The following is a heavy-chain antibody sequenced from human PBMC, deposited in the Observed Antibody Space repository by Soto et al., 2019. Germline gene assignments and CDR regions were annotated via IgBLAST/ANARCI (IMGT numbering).Heavy chain of an antibody. CDR3: AKDLTVTTSAGSYYFDY. J-gene: IGHJ4*02. CDR1: GFTVSSNY. Sequence: PGGSLRLSCAASGFTVSSNYMSWVRQAPWKGLEWVSVIYSGGSTYYADSVKGRFTISRDNSKNTLYLQMNSLRAEDTAVYYCAKDLTVTTSAGSYYFDYWGQGTLVTVSS. CDR2: IYSGGST. D-gene: IGHD4-4*01. V-gene: IGHV3-66*01.